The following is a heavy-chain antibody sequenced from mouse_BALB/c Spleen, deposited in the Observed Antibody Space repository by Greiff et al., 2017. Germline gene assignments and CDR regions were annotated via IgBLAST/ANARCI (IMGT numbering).Heavy chain of an antibody. CDR1: GYAFTNYL. D-gene: IGHD2-3*01. CDR3: ARNDDYYAMDY. Sequence: QVQLQQSGAELVRPGTSVKVSCKASGYAFTNYLIEWVKQRPGQGLEWIGVINPGSGGTNYNEKFKGKATLTADKSSSTAYMQLSSLTSDDSAVYFCARNDDYYAMDYWGQGTSVTVSS. V-gene: IGHV1-54*01. J-gene: IGHJ4*01. CDR2: INPGSGGT.